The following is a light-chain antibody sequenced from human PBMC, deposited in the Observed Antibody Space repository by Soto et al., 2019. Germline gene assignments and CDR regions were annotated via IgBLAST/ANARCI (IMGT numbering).Light chain of an antibody. Sequence: EIVLTQSPGTLSLSPGERATLSCRASQSVSSSYLAWYQQKPGQAPRLLIYGAASRATGIPDRFSGSGSGNDFTLTISRLEPEAFAVYYCQQYGSSPDTFGQGTKLEIK. CDR2: GAA. CDR1: QSVSSSY. J-gene: IGKJ2*01. V-gene: IGKV3-20*01. CDR3: QQYGSSPDT.